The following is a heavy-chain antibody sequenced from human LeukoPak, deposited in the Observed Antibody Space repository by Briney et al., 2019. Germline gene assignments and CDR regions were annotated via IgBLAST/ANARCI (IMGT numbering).Heavy chain of an antibody. J-gene: IGHJ4*02. Sequence: PSETLSLTCTVSGGSISSYYWSWIRQPPGKGLKWIGYIYYSGSTNYNPSLESRVTISVDTSKNQFSLKLSSVTAADTAVYYCATRPLGAGDFDYWGQGTLVTVSS. CDR2: IYYSGST. D-gene: IGHD6-19*01. CDR3: ATRPLGAGDFDY. V-gene: IGHV4-59*01. CDR1: GGSISSYY.